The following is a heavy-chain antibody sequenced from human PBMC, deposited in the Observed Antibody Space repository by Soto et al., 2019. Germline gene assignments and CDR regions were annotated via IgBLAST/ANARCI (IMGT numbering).Heavy chain of an antibody. V-gene: IGHV4-30-2*01. J-gene: IGHJ4*02. CDR3: ARLNGDPDS. CDR2: FSHTGGT. CDR1: GASISSGGHS. D-gene: IGHD7-27*01. Sequence: QVQLQESGPGLVKPSQTLSLTCAVSGASISSGGHSWTWIRQPPGEGLEWIGYFSHTGGTYYNPSLWARSISXVDGSKNHLSLKLRSVTAADTAVYYCARLNGDPDSWGQGTLVTVSS.